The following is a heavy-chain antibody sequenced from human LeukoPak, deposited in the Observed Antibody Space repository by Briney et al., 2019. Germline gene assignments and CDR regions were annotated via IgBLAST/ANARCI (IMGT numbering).Heavy chain of an antibody. J-gene: IGHJ4*02. Sequence: GGSLRLSCDASGFTFSNYGMHWVRQAPGKGLEWVAAVSFDGTNKYYTDSVKGRFIISRDNSKNTQWLQMNSLRPEDTAVYYCAKRDSSGYYYFDFWGQGTLVTVSS. V-gene: IGHV3-30*18. CDR2: VSFDGTNK. CDR3: AKRDSSGYYYFDF. CDR1: GFTFSNYG. D-gene: IGHD3-22*01.